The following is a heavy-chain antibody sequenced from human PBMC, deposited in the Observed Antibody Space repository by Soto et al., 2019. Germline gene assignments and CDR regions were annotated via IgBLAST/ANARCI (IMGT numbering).Heavy chain of an antibody. D-gene: IGHD4-17*01. Sequence: ASVKVSCKASGYTFTSYSMHWVRQAPGQRLEWMGWFNAGSGNTKYSQKFQGRVTITRDTSATTAYMELSSLRYEDTAVYYCVRESTRTTAPDYWGQGTLVTVS. V-gene: IGHV1-3*01. CDR1: GYTFTSYS. J-gene: IGHJ4*02. CDR2: FNAGSGNT. CDR3: VRESTRTTAPDY.